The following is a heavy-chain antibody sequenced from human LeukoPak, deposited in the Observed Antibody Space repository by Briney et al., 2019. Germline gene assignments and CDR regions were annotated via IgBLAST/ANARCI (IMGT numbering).Heavy chain of an antibody. D-gene: IGHD4-17*01. CDR3: ARVATVTTLHFDY. CDR1: GYTFTGYY. V-gene: IGHV1-2*02. Sequence: ASVKVSCKASGYTFTGYYMHWVRRAPGQGLEWMGWINPNSGGTDYAQKFQGRVTMTRDTSISTAYMELSRLRSDDTAVYYCARVATVTTLHFDYWGQGTLVTVSS. CDR2: INPNSGGT. J-gene: IGHJ4*02.